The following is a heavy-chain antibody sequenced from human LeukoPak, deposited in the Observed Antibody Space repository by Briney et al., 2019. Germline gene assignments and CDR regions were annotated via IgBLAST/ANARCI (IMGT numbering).Heavy chain of an antibody. V-gene: IGHV3-23*01. CDR2: ISGSGGST. D-gene: IGHD2-2*01. Sequence: GGSLRLSCAASGFTFSSYAMSWVRQAPGKGLEWVSAISGSGGSTYYADSVKGRFTISRDNSKNTLYLQMNSLRAEDTAVYYCAKDKNIVVVPAAILFDYWGQGTLVTVSS. CDR3: AKDKNIVVVPAAILFDY. J-gene: IGHJ4*02. CDR1: GFTFSSYA.